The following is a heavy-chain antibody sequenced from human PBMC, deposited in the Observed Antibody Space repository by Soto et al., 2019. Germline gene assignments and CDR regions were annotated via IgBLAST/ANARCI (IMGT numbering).Heavy chain of an antibody. CDR1: GGSVSSGSFY. Sequence: QVQLQESGPGLVKPSETLSLTCTVSGGSVSSGSFYWNWIRQPPGKGLEWIGYIYYSGSTNYNPSLKSRVTISGDTSKNQFSRKLSSVTAADSAVYYCARESYYDTTGFYDYWGQGTLVTVSS. CDR2: IYYSGST. D-gene: IGHD3-22*01. CDR3: ARESYYDTTGFYDY. J-gene: IGHJ4*02. V-gene: IGHV4-61*01.